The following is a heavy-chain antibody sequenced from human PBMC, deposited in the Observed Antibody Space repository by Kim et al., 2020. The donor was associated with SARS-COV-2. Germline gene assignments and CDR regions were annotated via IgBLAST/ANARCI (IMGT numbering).Heavy chain of an antibody. J-gene: IGHJ4*02. CDR3: AGFRSSGWYSTIDY. CDR1: GGSISSSSYY. V-gene: IGHV4-39*01. D-gene: IGHD6-19*01. Sequence: SETLSLTCTVSGGSISSSSYYWGWIRQPPGKGLEWIGSIYYSGSTYYNPSLKSRVTISVDTSKNQFSLKLSSVTAADTAVYYCAGFRSSGWYSTIDYWGQGTLVTVSS. CDR2: IYYSGST.